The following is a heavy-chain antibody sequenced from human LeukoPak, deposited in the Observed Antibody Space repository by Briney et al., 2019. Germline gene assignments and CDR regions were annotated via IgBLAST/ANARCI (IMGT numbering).Heavy chain of an antibody. V-gene: IGHV3-53*01. CDR2: IYSGGST. J-gene: IGHJ3*02. CDR3: ARGGGIAVAGPGDAFDI. CDR1: GFTVSSNY. Sequence: PGGSLRLSCAASGFTVSSNYMSWVRQAPGKGLEWVSVIYSGGSTYYADSVKGRFTISRDNSKNTLYLQMNSLRAEDTAVYYCARGGGIAVAGPGDAFDIWGQGTMVTVSS. D-gene: IGHD6-19*01.